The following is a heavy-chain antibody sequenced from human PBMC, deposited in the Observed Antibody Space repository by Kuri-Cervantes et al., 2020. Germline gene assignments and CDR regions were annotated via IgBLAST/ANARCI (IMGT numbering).Heavy chain of an antibody. J-gene: IGHJ4*02. CDR1: GGSISSSSYY. Sequence: SETLSLTCTVSGGSISSSSYYWGWIRQPSGKGLEWIGSIYYSGSTYYNPSLKSRVTISVDTSKNQFSLKLSSVTAADTAVYYCARDDSLFRYFDYWGQGTLVTVSS. CDR2: IYYSGST. CDR3: ARDDSLFRYFDY. D-gene: IGHD3-16*02. V-gene: IGHV4-39*07.